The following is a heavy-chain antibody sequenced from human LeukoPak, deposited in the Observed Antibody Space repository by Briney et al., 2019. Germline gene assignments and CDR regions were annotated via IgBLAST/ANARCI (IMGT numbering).Heavy chain of an antibody. J-gene: IGHJ3*02. CDR3: ASRLSYCSGGSCYSHHDAFDI. Sequence: GGSLRPSCAASGFTFSSYAMSWVRQAPGKGLEWVSAISGSGGSTYYADSVKGRFTISRDNSKNTLYLQMNSLRAEDTAVYYCASRLSYCSGGSCYSHHDAFDIWGQGTMVTVSS. V-gene: IGHV3-23*01. D-gene: IGHD2-15*01. CDR2: ISGSGGST. CDR1: GFTFSSYA.